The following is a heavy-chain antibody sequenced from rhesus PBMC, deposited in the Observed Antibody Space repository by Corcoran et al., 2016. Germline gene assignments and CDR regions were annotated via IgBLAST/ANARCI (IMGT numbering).Heavy chain of an antibody. V-gene: IGHV4-80*01. J-gene: IGHJ6*01. Sequence: QVQLQESGPGLVKPSETLSLTCAVPGASICTSWCRWILPPPGKGLEWCGEINGNSGSTYYNPSLKSRVTISKDASKNQFSLKLSSVTAADTAVYYCARGLVGSQGSWGQGVIVTVSS. CDR3: ARGLVGSQGS. CDR1: GASICTSW. CDR2: INGNSGST. D-gene: IGHD3-34*01.